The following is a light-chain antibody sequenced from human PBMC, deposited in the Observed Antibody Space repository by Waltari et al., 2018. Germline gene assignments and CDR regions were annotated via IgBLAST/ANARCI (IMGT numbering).Light chain of an antibody. V-gene: IGKV1-33*01. CDR1: QDIDNF. J-gene: IGKJ4*01. Sequence: DIQMTQSPSSLSASVGDRVTITCQASQDIDNFLNWYQQKPGEAPRPLIYDSSNLETGVPSKFSGSGAGTDFSLTITSLQPEDIATYYCQEYGNALTFGGGTKVEIK. CDR3: QEYGNALT. CDR2: DSS.